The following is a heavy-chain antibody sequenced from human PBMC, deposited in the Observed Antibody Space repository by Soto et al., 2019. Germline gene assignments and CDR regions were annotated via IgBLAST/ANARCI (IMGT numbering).Heavy chain of an antibody. Sequence: PSETLSLTCTVSGGSISSYYWSWIRQPPGKGLEWIGYIYYSGSTNYNPSLKSRVTISVGTSKNQFSLKLSSVTAADTAVYYCARGIYCSSTSCYYFDYWGQGTLVTVSS. V-gene: IGHV4-59*01. CDR2: IYYSGST. D-gene: IGHD2-2*01. CDR3: ARGIYCSSTSCYYFDY. CDR1: GGSISSYY. J-gene: IGHJ4*02.